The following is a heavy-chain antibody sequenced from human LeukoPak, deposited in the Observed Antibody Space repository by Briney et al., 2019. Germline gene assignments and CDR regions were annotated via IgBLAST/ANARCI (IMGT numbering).Heavy chain of an antibody. CDR1: GFIFRNYA. CDR3: AKDLKWDLTDGFDY. V-gene: IGHV3-30*18. J-gene: IGHJ4*02. CDR2: IAHDERKI. D-gene: IGHD1-26*01. Sequence: PGRSLRLSCAASGFIFRNYAMHWVRQSPGKGLEWLAVIAHDERKIYYADSVKGRFTISRDNSKNTLYLQMNSLRAEDTAVYYCAKDLKWDLTDGFDYWGQGTLVTVSS.